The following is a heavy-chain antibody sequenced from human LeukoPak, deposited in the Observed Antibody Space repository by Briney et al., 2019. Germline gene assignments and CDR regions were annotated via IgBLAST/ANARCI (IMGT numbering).Heavy chain of an antibody. J-gene: IGHJ4*02. D-gene: IGHD2-15*01. Sequence: SETLSLTCTVSGGSIDSRSYYWDWIRQAPGKGLEWIGTIYHSGSTEYNPSLKSRVAIFVDTSKNQFSLILHSVAAADTAVYYCARRSEFDNTHYHYFDYWGQGALVAVSS. V-gene: IGHV4-39*01. CDR1: GGSIDSRSYY. CDR3: ARRSEFDNTHYHYFDY. CDR2: IYHSGST.